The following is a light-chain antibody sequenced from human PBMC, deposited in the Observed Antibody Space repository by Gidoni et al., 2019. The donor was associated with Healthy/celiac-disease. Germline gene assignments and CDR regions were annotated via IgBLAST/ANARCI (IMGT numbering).Light chain of an antibody. CDR3: QQSYSTPWT. J-gene: IGKJ1*01. CDR2: AAS. CDR1: QSISSY. V-gene: IGKV1-39*01. Sequence: DIQMTQPPSSLSASVGDRVTITCRASQSISSYLNGYQQKPGKDPKLLIYAASSLQSGVPSRFSGSGSGTDFTLTISSLQPEDFATYYCQQSYSTPWTFGQGTKVEIK.